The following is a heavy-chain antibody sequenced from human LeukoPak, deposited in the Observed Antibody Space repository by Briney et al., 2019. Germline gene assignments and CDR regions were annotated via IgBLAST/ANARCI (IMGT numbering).Heavy chain of an antibody. Sequence: GGSLRLSCAASGFTFSSYAMSWVRQAPGKGLEWVSAITNSGSTTYYANSVKGRFTISRDDFKNTLYLQMDSLRAEDTAAYYCAKERQQLALWGYVDVWGKGTTVTVSS. V-gene: IGHV3-23*01. CDR2: ITNSGSTT. CDR3: AKERQQLALWGYVDV. D-gene: IGHD6-13*01. J-gene: IGHJ6*03. CDR1: GFTFSSYA.